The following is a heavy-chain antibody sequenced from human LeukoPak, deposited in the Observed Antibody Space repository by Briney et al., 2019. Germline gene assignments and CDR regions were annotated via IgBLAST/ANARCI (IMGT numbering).Heavy chain of an antibody. CDR1: GFTFSRYT. CDR3: IPIVTRDLGY. CDR2: IISSGSSI. D-gene: IGHD3-9*01. Sequence: GGSLRLSCAASGFTFSRYTMSWVRQAPGKGLEWVSGIISSGSSIYYADSVKGRFTISRDNSKNTLYLQMNSLRAEDTALYYCIPIVTRDLGYWGQGTLVIVSS. V-gene: IGHV3-23*01. J-gene: IGHJ4*02.